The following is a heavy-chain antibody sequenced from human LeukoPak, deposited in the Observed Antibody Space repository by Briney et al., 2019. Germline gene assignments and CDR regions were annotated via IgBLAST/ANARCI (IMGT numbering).Heavy chain of an antibody. V-gene: IGHV3-74*01. D-gene: IGHD2-15*01. CDR2: INSDGSST. Sequence: PGGSLRLSCAASGFTFSSYWMHWVRQAPGKGLVWVSRINSDGSSTSYADSVKGRFTISRDNAKNTLYLQMNSLRAEDTAVYYCARDDVVVVAANNYYYYMDVWGKGTTVTISS. CDR3: ARDDVVVVAANNYYYYMDV. J-gene: IGHJ6*03. CDR1: GFTFSSYW.